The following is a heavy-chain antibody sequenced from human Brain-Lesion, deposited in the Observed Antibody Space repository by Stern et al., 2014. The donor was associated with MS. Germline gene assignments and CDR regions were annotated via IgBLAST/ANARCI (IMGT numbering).Heavy chain of an antibody. CDR1: GYTFTGYY. CDR2: LNPKRGGT. CDR3: ATYYYDATGYNDF. D-gene: IGHD3-22*01. V-gene: IGHV1-2*04. Sequence: QVQLVQSGAEVKKPGASVKVSCKASGYTFTGYYMHWVRQAPGQGLEWMCGLNPKRGGTNYAQKFQGWVTMTRDTSINTAYMELSRLRSDDTAVYYCATYYYDATGYNDFWGQGTLVTVSS. J-gene: IGHJ4*02.